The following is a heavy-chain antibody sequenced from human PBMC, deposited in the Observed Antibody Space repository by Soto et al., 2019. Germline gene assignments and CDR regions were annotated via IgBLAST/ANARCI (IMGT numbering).Heavy chain of an antibody. CDR2: VIPLFDTA. D-gene: IGHD3-16*01. Sequence: QVQLVQSGAEVKKPGASVRVSCEASGYTFSGYDINWVRQATGQGLEWLGGVIPLFDTAYYAQIFRGRLRISADGATTTAYMELSGLTSADTAVYFCATGGHNDGYNFYHGMDVWGQGTTVTVS. CDR1: GYTFSGYD. CDR3: ATGGHNDGYNFYHGMDV. J-gene: IGHJ6*02. V-gene: IGHV1-69*01.